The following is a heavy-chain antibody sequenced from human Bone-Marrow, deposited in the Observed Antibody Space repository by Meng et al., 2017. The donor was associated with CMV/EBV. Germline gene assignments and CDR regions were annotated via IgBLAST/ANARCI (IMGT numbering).Heavy chain of an antibody. V-gene: IGHV4-34*01. CDR3: ARGSVVNPFGY. Sequence: LTCAVYGGSFSGYYWSWSRQPPGKGMERIEEINHSESNNDNPSLKSRVTISVDTSKNQFYLKLSSVTAADTAVYYCARGSVVNPFGYWGQGTMVTVSS. CDR1: GGSFSGYY. D-gene: IGHD4-23*01. CDR2: INHSESN. J-gene: IGHJ4*02.